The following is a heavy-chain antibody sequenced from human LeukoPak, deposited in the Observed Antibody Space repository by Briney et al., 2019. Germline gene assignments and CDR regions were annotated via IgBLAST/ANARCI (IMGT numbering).Heavy chain of an antibody. CDR1: GFTFSSYW. V-gene: IGHV3-74*01. Sequence: GGSLRLSCAASGFTFSSYWMHWVRQAPGKGLVWVPRINTDGSSTSYADSVKGRFTISRDNAKNTLYLQMNSLRAEDTAVYYCALTDYYYYYMDVWGKGTTVTVSS. CDR3: ALTDYYYYYMDV. CDR2: INTDGSST. J-gene: IGHJ6*03.